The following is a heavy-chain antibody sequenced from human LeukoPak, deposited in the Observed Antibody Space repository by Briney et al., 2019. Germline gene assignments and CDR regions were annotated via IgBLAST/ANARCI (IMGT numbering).Heavy chain of an antibody. CDR1: GYTFTSYG. V-gene: IGHV1-18*01. CDR3: ARDLRFGDPMVRGVIGEYGY. D-gene: IGHD3-10*01. CDR2: ISAYNGNT. Sequence: ASVKVSCKASGYTFTSYGISWVRQAPGQGLEWMGWISAYNGNTNYAQKLQGRVTMTTDTSTSTAYMELRSLRSDDTAVYYCARDLRFGDPMVRGVIGEYGYWGQGTLVTVSS. J-gene: IGHJ4*02.